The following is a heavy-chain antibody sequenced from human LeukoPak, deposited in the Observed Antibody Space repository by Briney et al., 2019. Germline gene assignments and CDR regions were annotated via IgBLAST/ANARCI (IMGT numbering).Heavy chain of an antibody. D-gene: IGHD3-16*02. J-gene: IGHJ4*02. V-gene: IGHV3-23*01. CDR1: GFTFSSYA. CDR2: ISGSGGST. CDR3: AKDPDTYYDYVWGSYRTYYFDY. Sequence: GGSLRLSCAASGFTFSSYAMSLVRQAPGKGLEWVSAISGSGGSTYYADSVKGRFTISRDNSKNTLYLQMNSLRAEDTAVYYCAKDPDTYYDYVWGSYRTYYFDYWGQGTLVTVSS.